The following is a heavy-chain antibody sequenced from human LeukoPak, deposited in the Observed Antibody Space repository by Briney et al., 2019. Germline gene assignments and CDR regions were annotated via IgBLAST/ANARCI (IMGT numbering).Heavy chain of an antibody. CDR1: GFTFSSYG. CDR2: ISYDGSNK. J-gene: IGHJ4*02. D-gene: IGHD3-10*01. CDR3: ASRPKSYYYGSGSSIRGIDY. Sequence: GGSLRLSCAASGFTFSSYGMHWVRQAPGKGLEWVAVISYDGSNKYYADSVKGRFTISRDNSKNTLYLQMNSLRAEDTAVYYCASRPKSYYYGSGSSIRGIDYWGQGTLVTVSS. V-gene: IGHV3-30*03.